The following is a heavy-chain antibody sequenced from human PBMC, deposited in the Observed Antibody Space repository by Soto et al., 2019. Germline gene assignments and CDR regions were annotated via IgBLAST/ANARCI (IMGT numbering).Heavy chain of an antibody. J-gene: IGHJ5*02. D-gene: IGHD3-10*01. V-gene: IGHV1-18*01. CDR3: ARSGSYYPARNWFGP. Sequence: QVQLVQSGAEMKNPGASVKVSCKASGYTFTSYGISWVRQAPGQGLEWMGWISGFNDDTHHAQKLQGRVTMTKDTSTSTAYMELRSLKSDDTAVYYCARSGSYYPARNWFGPWGQGTLVTVSS. CDR2: ISGFNDDT. CDR1: GYTFTSYG.